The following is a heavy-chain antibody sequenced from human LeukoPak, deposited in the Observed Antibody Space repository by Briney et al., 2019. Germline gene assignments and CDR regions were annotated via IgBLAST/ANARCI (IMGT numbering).Heavy chain of an antibody. J-gene: IGHJ4*02. CDR1: GFTFSSSW. CDR2: IKEDGGKK. Sequence: QPGGSLRLSCAASGFTFSSSWMSWVRQAPGKGLEWVATIKEDGGKKYYVDSVTGRFTISRDNAKNSLYLQMNSLRVEDTAVYYCARDYFWNGLDYWGQGTLVIVSS. V-gene: IGHV3-7*03. D-gene: IGHD1-1*01. CDR3: ARDYFWNGLDY.